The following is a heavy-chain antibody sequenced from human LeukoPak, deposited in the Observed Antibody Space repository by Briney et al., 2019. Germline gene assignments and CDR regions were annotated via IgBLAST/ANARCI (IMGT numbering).Heavy chain of an antibody. CDR3: ARSQSSSLIDY. D-gene: IGHD6-13*01. CDR2: IWYDGTSK. CDR1: GFSLSAYG. V-gene: IGHV3-33*01. J-gene: IGHJ4*02. Sequence: GRSLRLSCAASGFSLSAYGVHWVRQAPGKGLEWVAVIWYDGTSKDYADSVKGRFTFSRDNPKNTLYLQMNSLTVEDAAVYYCARSQSSSLIDYWGQGTLVTVSS.